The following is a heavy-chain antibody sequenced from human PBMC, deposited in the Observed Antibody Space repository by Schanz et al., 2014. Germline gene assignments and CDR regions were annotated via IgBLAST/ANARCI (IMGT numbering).Heavy chain of an antibody. Sequence: VESGGGVVQPGRSLRLSCAASGFTFSTYAMTWVRQAPGKGLEWVSSLGGSTGGIYYADSVRGRFTISRDNFKNRLYLQMNSLRLEDTAIYYCTKTLGGAGLTLYFDHWGQGSLVTVSS. CDR1: GFTFSTYA. J-gene: IGHJ4*02. CDR2: LGGSTGGI. CDR3: TKTLGGAGLTLYFDH. V-gene: IGHV3-23*04. D-gene: IGHD3-10*01.